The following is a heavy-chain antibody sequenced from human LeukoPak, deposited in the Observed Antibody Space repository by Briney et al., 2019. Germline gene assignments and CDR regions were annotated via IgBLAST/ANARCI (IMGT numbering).Heavy chain of an antibody. Sequence: KASETLSLTCTVSGGSISTSSYYWGWVRQPPGKGLEWIGNIFYSGSTYYSPSLKSRVTISLDTSKNQFSLKLSSVTAADTAVYYCARDKGSGWYPDAFDIWGQGTMVTVSS. J-gene: IGHJ3*02. V-gene: IGHV4-39*07. D-gene: IGHD6-13*01. CDR3: ARDKGSGWYPDAFDI. CDR2: IFYSGST. CDR1: GGSISTSSYY.